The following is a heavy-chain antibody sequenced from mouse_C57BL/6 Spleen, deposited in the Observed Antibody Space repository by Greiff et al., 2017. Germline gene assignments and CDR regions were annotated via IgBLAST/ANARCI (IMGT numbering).Heavy chain of an antibody. V-gene: IGHV5-17*01. Sequence: EVQRVESGGGLVKPGGSLKLSCAASGFTFSDYGMHWVRQAPEKGLEWVAYISSGSSTIYYADTVKGRFTIARDNAKNTLFLQMTSLRSEDTAMYYCARAYYAGLFFGYWGQGTTLTVSS. CDR1: GFTFSDYG. D-gene: IGHD1-1*01. CDR2: ISSGSSTI. J-gene: IGHJ2*01. CDR3: ARAYYAGLFFGY.